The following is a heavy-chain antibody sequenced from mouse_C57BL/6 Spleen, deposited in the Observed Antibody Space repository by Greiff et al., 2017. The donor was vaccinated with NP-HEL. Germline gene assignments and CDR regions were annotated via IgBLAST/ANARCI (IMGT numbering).Heavy chain of an antibody. Sequence: VQLQESGAELVRPGASVTLSCKASGYTFTDYEMHWVKQTPVHGLEWIGAIDPETGGTAYNQKFKGKAILTADKSSSTAYMELRSLTSEDSAVYYCTRAADYWGQGTSVTVSS. CDR3: TRAADY. CDR1: GYTFTDYE. J-gene: IGHJ4*01. V-gene: IGHV1-15*01. CDR2: IDPETGGT.